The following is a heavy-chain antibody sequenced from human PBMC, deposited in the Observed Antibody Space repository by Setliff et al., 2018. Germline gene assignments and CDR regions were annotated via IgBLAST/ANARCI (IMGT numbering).Heavy chain of an antibody. J-gene: IGHJ6*03. Sequence: SVKVSCKASGGTFSTYAISWVRQAPGQGLEWMGGIISMFGTTNYAQKFQGRVTITADKSTSTAYMELSSLRSEDTAIYYCARGDFYYYFYMDVWGKGTTVTVSS. V-gene: IGHV1-69*06. CDR1: GGTFSTYA. CDR2: IISMFGTT. CDR3: ARGDFYYYFYMDV.